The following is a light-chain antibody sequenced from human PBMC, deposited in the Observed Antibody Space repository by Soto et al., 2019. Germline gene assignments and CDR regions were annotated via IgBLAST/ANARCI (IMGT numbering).Light chain of an antibody. Sequence: QSALTQPASVSGSPGQSITISCTGTSSDVGSYNLVSWYQQHPDKAPKLMIYEGSKRPSGVSNRFSGSKSGNTASLTISGLQAEDEADYYYCSYAGSSTVVFGGGTKLTVL. V-gene: IGLV2-23*01. CDR3: CSYAGSSTVV. CDR2: EGS. CDR1: SSDVGSYNL. J-gene: IGLJ2*01.